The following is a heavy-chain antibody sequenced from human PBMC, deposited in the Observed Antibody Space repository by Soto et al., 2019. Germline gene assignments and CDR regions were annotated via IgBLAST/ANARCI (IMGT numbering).Heavy chain of an antibody. CDR2: IYSGGST. J-gene: IGHJ4*02. Sequence: EVQLVESGGGLVQPGGSLRLSCAASGFTVSSNYMSWVRQAPGKGLEWVSVIYSGGSTYYADSVKGRFTISRHNSKNTLYRQMNSRRAEDTAVYYCARVVPQREDEEGSYYFDSWGQGTLVTVSS. D-gene: IGHD6-6*01. CDR1: GFTVSSNY. CDR3: ARVVPQREDEEGSYYFDS. V-gene: IGHV3-53*04.